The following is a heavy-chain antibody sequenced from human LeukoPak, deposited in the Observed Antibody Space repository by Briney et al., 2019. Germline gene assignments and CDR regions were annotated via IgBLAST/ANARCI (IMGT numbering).Heavy chain of an antibody. CDR3: AKDRDNSGWHHVSGGMDV. D-gene: IGHD6-19*01. J-gene: IGHJ6*02. V-gene: IGHV3-30-3*01. CDR2: ISYDGSNK. Sequence: GGSLRLSCAASGFTFSSYAMHWVRQAPGKGLEWVAVISYDGSNKYYADSVKGRFSISRDNAKNSLHLQMNSLGAEDTALYYCAKDRDNSGWHHVSGGMDVWGQGTTVTVSS. CDR1: GFTFSSYA.